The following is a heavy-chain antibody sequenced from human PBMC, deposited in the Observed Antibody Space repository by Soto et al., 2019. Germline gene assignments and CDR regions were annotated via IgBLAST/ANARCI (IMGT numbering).Heavy chain of an antibody. CDR1: GGSISSYY. J-gene: IGHJ4*02. Sequence: ETLSLTCTVSGGSISSYYWSWIRQPPGKGLEWIGYIYYSGSTNYNPSLKSRVTISVDTSKNQFSLKLSSVTAADTAVYYCAGIPYYYDSSGPYWGQGTLVTVSS. CDR2: IYYSGST. CDR3: AGIPYYYDSSGPY. V-gene: IGHV4-59*01. D-gene: IGHD3-22*01.